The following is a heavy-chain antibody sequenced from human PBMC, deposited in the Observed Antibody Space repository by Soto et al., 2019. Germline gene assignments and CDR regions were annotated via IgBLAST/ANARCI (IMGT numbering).Heavy chain of an antibody. Sequence: PGGSLRLSCAAPGFTFSSYGMHWVRQAPGKGLEWVAVISYDGSNKYYADSVKGRFTISRDNSKNTLYLQMNSLRAEDTAVYYCANFGVSSSWYFPPASYYYGMDVWGQGTTVTVSS. V-gene: IGHV3-30*18. CDR2: ISYDGSNK. D-gene: IGHD6-13*01. J-gene: IGHJ6*02. CDR1: GFTFSSYG. CDR3: ANFGVSSSWYFPPASYYYGMDV.